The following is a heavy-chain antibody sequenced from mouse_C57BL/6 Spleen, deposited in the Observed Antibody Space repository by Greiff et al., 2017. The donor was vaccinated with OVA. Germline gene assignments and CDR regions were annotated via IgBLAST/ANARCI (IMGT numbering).Heavy chain of an antibody. Sequence: LQESGPELVKPGASVKISCKASGYAFSSSWMNWVKQRPGKGLEWIGRIYPGDGDTNYNGKFKGKATLTADKSSSTAYMQLSSLTSEDSAVYFCARRTGYYYGSLDYWGQGTTLTVSS. D-gene: IGHD1-1*01. CDR1: GYAFSSSW. CDR3: ARRTGYYYGSLDY. CDR2: IYPGDGDT. J-gene: IGHJ2*01. V-gene: IGHV1-82*01.